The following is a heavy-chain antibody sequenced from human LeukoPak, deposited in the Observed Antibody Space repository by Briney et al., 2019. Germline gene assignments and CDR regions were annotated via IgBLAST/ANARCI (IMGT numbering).Heavy chain of an antibody. Sequence: PSETQSLTCTVSGGSISSSSYYWGWIRQPPGKGLEWIGSIYYSGSTYYNPSLKSRVTISVDTSKNQFSLKLSSVTAADTAVYYCARDTGRYSYGPPPFDYWGQGTLVTVSS. J-gene: IGHJ4*02. V-gene: IGHV4-39*07. CDR2: IYYSGST. CDR3: ARDTGRYSYGPPPFDY. D-gene: IGHD5-18*01. CDR1: GGSISSSSYY.